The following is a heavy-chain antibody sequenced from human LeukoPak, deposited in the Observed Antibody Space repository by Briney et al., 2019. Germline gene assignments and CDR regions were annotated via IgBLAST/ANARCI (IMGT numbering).Heavy chain of an antibody. CDR1: GDSISSKSYY. CDR2: IYASGST. V-gene: IGHV4-61*02. D-gene: IGHD2/OR15-2a*01. J-gene: IGHJ4*02. Sequence: SQTLSLTCTVSGDSISSKSYYWSWIRQPAGKGLEWIGRIYASGSTDYNPSLKSRVIISRDTSKNEFSLNLSSVTAADTAVYYCARDSPPAYCNSGSCYFDYWGQGTLVTVSS. CDR3: ARDSPPAYCNSGSCYFDY.